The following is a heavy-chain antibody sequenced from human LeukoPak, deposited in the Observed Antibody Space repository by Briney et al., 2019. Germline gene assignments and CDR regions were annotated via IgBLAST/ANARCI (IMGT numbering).Heavy chain of an antibody. V-gene: IGHV3-21*01. D-gene: IGHD5-12*01. J-gene: IGHJ4*02. Sequence: GRSLRLSCAASGFTFSSYSMNWVRQAPGKGLDWVSSISSSSSYIYYADSVKGRFTISRDNAKNSLYLQMNSLRAEDTAVYYCARDWRGGYGYYWGQGTLVTVSS. CDR2: ISSSSSYI. CDR3: ARDWRGGYGYY. CDR1: GFTFSSYS.